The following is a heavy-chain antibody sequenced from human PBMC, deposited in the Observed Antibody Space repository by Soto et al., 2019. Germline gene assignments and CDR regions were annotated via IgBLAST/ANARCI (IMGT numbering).Heavy chain of an antibody. D-gene: IGHD1-20*01. CDR2: IIPILGIA. Sequence: QVQLVQSGAEVKKPGSSVTVSCKASGGTFSSYTISWVRQAPGQGLEWMGRIIPILGIANYAQKFQGRVTITADKSTSTAYMELSSLRSEDTAVYYCAAQSTQEDITGTTSPMDVWGKGTTVTVSS. V-gene: IGHV1-69*02. CDR1: GGTFSSYT. J-gene: IGHJ6*03. CDR3: AAQSTQEDITGTTSPMDV.